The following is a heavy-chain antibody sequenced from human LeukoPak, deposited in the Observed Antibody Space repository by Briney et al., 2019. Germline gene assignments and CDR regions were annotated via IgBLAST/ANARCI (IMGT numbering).Heavy chain of an antibody. CDR3: ARDGGSDYFDY. CDR2: INPNSGGT. Sequence: EASVKVSCKASGYTFTSYDINWVRQAPGQGLEWMGWINPNSGGTNYAQKFQGRVTMTRDTSISTAYMELSRLRSDDTAVYYCARDGGSDYFDYWGQGTLVTVSS. CDR1: GYTFTSYD. D-gene: IGHD3-10*01. J-gene: IGHJ4*02. V-gene: IGHV1-2*02.